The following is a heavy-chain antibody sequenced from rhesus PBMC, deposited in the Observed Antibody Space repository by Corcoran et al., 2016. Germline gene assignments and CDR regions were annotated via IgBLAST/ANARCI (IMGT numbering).Heavy chain of an antibody. D-gene: IGHD6-25*01. CDR3: ARSAAAGTGRYYYGLDS. CDR1: GGSISGYYY. J-gene: IGHJ6*01. Sequence: QVQLQQWGEGLVKPSETLSLTCAVYGGSISGYYYWSWIRQPPGKGLEWIVYIYGNSASTNYNPSLKNRVTISKDTSKNQFSLKLSSVTAADTAVYYCARSAAAGTGRYYYGLDSWGQGVVVTVSS. CDR2: IYGNSAST. V-gene: IGHV4-73*01.